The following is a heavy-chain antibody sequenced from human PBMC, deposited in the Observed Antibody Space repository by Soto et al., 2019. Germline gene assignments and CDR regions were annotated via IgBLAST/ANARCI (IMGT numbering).Heavy chain of an antibody. CDR3: ARDLGYSSSPDAFDI. D-gene: IGHD6-13*01. J-gene: IGHJ3*02. V-gene: IGHV4-38-2*02. Sequence: ASGTLSVTYAVSGDSISTGYYWAWIRRPAGMGLEWIGYIHHSGITYYNQSLKSRVTISVDTSKNQLSLKLSSVTAADTAVYYCARDLGYSSSPDAFDIWAQGTMVTV. CDR1: GDSISTGYY. CDR2: IHHSGIT.